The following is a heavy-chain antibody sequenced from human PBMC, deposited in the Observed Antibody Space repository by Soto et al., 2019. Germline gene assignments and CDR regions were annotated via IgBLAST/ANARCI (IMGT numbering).Heavy chain of an antibody. J-gene: IGHJ3*02. V-gene: IGHV1-18*01. D-gene: IGHD3-22*01. CDR1: GYTFTSYG. CDR2: ISAYNGNT. Sequence: ASVKVSCKASGYTFTSYGISWVRQAPGQGLEWMGWISAYNGNTNYAQKLQGRVTMTTDTSTSTAYMELRSLRSDDTAVYYCARDLGIVVVNDAFDIWGQGTMVTVSS. CDR3: ARDLGIVVVNDAFDI.